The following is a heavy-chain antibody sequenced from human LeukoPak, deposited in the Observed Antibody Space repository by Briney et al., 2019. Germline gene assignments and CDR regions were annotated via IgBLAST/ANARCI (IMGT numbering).Heavy chain of an antibody. V-gene: IGHV1-8*01. CDR3: ARVDGSESDAFDI. CDR2: MNPNSGNT. J-gene: IGHJ3*02. Sequence: RASVKVSCKASGYTFTSYDINWVRQATGQGLEWIGWMNPNSGNTGYAQKLQGRVTMTRNTSISTAYMELSSLRSEDTAVYYCARVDGSESDAFDIWGQGTMVTVSS. CDR1: GYTFTSYD. D-gene: IGHD3-10*01.